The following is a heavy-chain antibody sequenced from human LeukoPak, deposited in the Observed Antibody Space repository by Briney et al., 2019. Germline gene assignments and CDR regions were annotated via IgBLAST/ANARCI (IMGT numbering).Heavy chain of an antibody. CDR3: XXXXXXXXXXXXXXXXXXGY. Sequence: SYXXSXVRQAPXKXXEWVSAISGSGGSTYYADSVKGRFTISRDNSKNTLYLQMNSLRAEDTAVYYXXXXXXXXXXXXXXXXXXXGYXXQXXXXTVSS. J-gene: IGHJ4*02. CDR1: SYX. CDR2: ISGSGGST. V-gene: IGHV3-23*01.